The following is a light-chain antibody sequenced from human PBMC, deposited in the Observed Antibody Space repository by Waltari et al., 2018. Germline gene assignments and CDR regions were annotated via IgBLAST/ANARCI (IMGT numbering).Light chain of an antibody. CDR1: STDLGSSTL. Sequence: QSALTQPASVSGSPGQSITISCTGSSTDLGSSTLVSWYQHHPDKAPKLLIYEGTERPSGSAHRFSGSKPGNTASLTILKLQAEDEADYYCFSYADGRSLVFGGGTKLTVL. CDR3: FSYADGRSLV. V-gene: IGLV2-23*01. J-gene: IGLJ2*01. CDR2: EGT.